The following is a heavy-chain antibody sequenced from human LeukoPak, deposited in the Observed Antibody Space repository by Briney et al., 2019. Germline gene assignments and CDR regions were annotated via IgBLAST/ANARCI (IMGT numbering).Heavy chain of an antibody. CDR3: AREILYYGSGSYHLDY. Sequence: ASVKVSCKASGYTFTSYGISWVRQAPGQGLEWMGWISAYNGNTNYAQKLQGRVTMTTDTSTSTAYMELRSLRSDDTAVYYCAREILYYGSGSYHLDYWGQEPWSPSPQ. CDR1: GYTFTSYG. V-gene: IGHV1-18*01. D-gene: IGHD3-10*01. J-gene: IGHJ4*01. CDR2: ISAYNGNT.